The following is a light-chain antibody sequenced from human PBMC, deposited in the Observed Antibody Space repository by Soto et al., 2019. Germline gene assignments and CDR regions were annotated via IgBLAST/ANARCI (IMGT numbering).Light chain of an antibody. CDR2: LNSDGSH. J-gene: IGLJ2*01. Sequence: VLTQSPSASASLGASVKLTCTLSSGHSSYAIAWHQQQPEKGPRYLMKLNSDGSHSKGDGIPDRFSGSSSGAERYLTISSLQSEDEADYYCQTWGTVPKVFGGGTKVTVL. CDR1: SGHSSYA. V-gene: IGLV4-69*01. CDR3: QTWGTVPKV.